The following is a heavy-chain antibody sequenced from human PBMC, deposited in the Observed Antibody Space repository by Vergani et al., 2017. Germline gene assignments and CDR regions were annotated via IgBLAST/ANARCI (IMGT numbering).Heavy chain of an antibody. CDR1: GGTFSSYA. V-gene: IGHV1-69*05. CDR2: IIPIFGTA. D-gene: IGHD4-17*01. J-gene: IGHJ4*02. Sequence: QVQLVQSGAEVKKPGSSVKVSCKASGGTFSSYAISWVRQAPGQGLEWMGRIIPIFGTANYAQKFQGRVTMTRATSISTAYMELSRLRSDDTAVYYCAALRDDYGDSDYWGQGTLVTVSS. CDR3: AALRDDYGDSDY.